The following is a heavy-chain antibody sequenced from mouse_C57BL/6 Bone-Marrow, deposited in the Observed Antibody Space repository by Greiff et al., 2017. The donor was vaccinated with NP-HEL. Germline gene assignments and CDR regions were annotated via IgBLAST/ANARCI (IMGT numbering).Heavy chain of an antibody. Sequence: EVNVVESGGGLVQPGASLRLSCAASGFTFTDYYMSWVRQPPGTAPAWLALIRNKANGYTTAYTASVHGRFTISRDNSQNIHYLQMNTMRAEDSATYYCVKAAYYSNLYYAMDYWGQGTSVTVSS. J-gene: IGHJ4*01. CDR2: IRNKANGYTT. CDR3: VKAAYYSNLYYAMDY. D-gene: IGHD2-5*01. CDR1: GFTFTDYY. V-gene: IGHV7-4*01.